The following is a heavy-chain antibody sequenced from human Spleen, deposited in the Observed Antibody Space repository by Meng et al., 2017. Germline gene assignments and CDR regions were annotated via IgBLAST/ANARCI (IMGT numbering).Heavy chain of an antibody. CDR1: GYSFSNYW. CDR3: ARRDSSGYYYVLDY. CDR2: IFPGDSDT. V-gene: IGHV5-51*01. D-gene: IGHD3-22*01. Sequence: GESLKISCKGSGYSFSNYWIAWVRQVPGKGLEWMGIIFPGDSDTRYSPSFQGQVTFSADKSISTAYLQWSSLKASDTAMYYCARRDSSGYYYVLDYWGQGTLVTVSS. J-gene: IGHJ4*02.